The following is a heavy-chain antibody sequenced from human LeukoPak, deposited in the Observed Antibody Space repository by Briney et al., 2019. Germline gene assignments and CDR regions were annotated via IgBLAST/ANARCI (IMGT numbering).Heavy chain of an antibody. CDR1: GYTFTGYY. CDR2: INPNSGGT. J-gene: IGHJ5*02. V-gene: IGHV1-2*02. Sequence: GASVKVSCKASGYTFTGYYMHWVRQAPGQGLEWMGWINPNSGGTNYAQKFQGRVTMTRDTSISTAYMELSRLRSDDTAVYYCARAWQEWHYYDSSGYYYLNWFDPWGQGTLVTVSS. D-gene: IGHD3-22*01. CDR3: ARAWQEWHYYDSSGYYYLNWFDP.